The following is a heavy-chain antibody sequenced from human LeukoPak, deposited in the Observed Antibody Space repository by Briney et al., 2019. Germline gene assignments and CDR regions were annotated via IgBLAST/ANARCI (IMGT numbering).Heavy chain of an antibody. CDR3: AADAGIGGSSSWYYFDY. CDR1: GFTFTSSA. V-gene: IGHV1-58*02. J-gene: IGHJ4*02. Sequence: TSVKVSCKASGFTFTSSAMQWVRQARGQRLEWIGWIVVGSGNTNYAQKFQERVTITRDMSTSTAYMALSSLRSEDTAVYYCAADAGIGGSSSWYYFDYWGQGTLVTVSS. CDR2: IVVGSGNT. D-gene: IGHD6-13*01.